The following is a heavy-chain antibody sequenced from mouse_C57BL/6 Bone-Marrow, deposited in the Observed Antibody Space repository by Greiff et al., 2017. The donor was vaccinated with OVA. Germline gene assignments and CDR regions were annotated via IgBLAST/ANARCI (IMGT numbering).Heavy chain of an antibody. CDR2: ISSGSSTI. J-gene: IGHJ3*01. Sequence: EVMLVESGAGLVKPGASLKLSCAASGFTFSDYGMPWVRQAPEKGLEWVAYISSGSSTIYYADTVKGRFTIARDNAKNTLFLHMPSLGSEDTAMYDCARRVGAYWGQGTLVTVSA. CDR3: ARRVGAY. CDR1: GFTFSDYG. V-gene: IGHV5-17*01. D-gene: IGHD1-1*02.